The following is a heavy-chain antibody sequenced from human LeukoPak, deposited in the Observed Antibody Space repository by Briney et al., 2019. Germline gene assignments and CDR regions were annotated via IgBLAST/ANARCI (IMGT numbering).Heavy chain of an antibody. D-gene: IGHD3-3*01. J-gene: IGHJ5*02. V-gene: IGHV2-5*02. CDR2: IYWDDDK. CDR1: GFSLSTSGVG. CDR3: VHSKYYDFWSGYSPENWFDP. Sequence: ESGPTLVNPTQTLTLTCTFSGFSLSTSGVGVGWIRQPPGKALEWLALIYWDDDKRYSPSLKSRLTITKDTSKNQVVLTMTNMDPVDTATYYCVHSKYYDFWSGYSPENWFDPWGQGTLVTVSS.